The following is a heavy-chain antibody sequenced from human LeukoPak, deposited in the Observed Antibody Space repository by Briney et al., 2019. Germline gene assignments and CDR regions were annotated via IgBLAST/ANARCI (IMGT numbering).Heavy chain of an antibody. CDR2: IPHHGNGQ. D-gene: IGHD6-19*01. V-gene: IGHV3-30*03. CDR3: ASSTYSSGWSHPFDY. CDR1: GGSISSSNW. Sequence: TLSLTCAVSGGSISSSNWWSWVRQAPGKGLEWVAVIPHHGNGQWYADSVQGRFTISRDNSKNTLSLQMNSLRAEDTAVYYCASSTYSSGWSHPFDYWGQGTLVTVSS. J-gene: IGHJ4*02.